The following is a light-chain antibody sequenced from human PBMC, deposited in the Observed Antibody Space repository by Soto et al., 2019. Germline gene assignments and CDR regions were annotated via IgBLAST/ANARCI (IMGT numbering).Light chain of an antibody. Sequence: QSVLIQPPSASGSPGQSVTISCAGSSSDVGAYEYVSWYQQHPSKAPKLILYEVTKRPSGVPDRFSGSKSGNTASLTVSALQAEDEAAYYCSSYAGSTNFYVFGTGTKVTVL. J-gene: IGLJ1*01. CDR3: SSYAGSTNFYV. CDR1: SSDVGAYEY. V-gene: IGLV2-8*01. CDR2: EVT.